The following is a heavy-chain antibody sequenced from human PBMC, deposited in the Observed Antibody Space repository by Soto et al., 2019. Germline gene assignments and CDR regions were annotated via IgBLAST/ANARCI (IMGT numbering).Heavy chain of an antibody. CDR3: ARDACISTSCYRYFDY. CDR1: GFSLSTNGVG. V-gene: IGHV2-5*02. J-gene: IGHJ4*02. D-gene: IGHD2-2*01. CDR2: IYWDDDK. Sequence: SGPTLVNPTQTLTLTCTFSGFSLSTNGVGVGWIRQPPGKALEWLALIYWDDDKFYSPSLKSRLTITKDTSKNQAVLRMTNMDPVDTATYYCARDACISTSCYRYFDYWGQGALVTVS.